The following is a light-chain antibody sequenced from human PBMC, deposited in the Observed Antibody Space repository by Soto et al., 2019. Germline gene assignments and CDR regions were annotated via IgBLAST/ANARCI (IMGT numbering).Light chain of an antibody. J-gene: IGKJ4*01. CDR2: AAS. V-gene: IGKV3-15*01. CDR1: QSVTST. Sequence: DIVMTQSPATLSVSPGERATLSCRASQSVTSTLAWYQQKPGQAPRLLIYAASTRATGIPARFSGSGSGTEFTLSMSSLQSEDFAVYFCQQYNNWPLTFGGGTQVEIK. CDR3: QQYNNWPLT.